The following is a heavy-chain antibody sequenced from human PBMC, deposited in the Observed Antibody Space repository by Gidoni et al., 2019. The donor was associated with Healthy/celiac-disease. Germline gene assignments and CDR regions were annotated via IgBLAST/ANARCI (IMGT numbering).Heavy chain of an antibody. CDR1: GGSISSGSYY. J-gene: IGHJ5*02. CDR3: ARDSAAANWFDP. D-gene: IGHD6-13*01. Sequence: QVQLQESGPGLVKPSQTLSLTCTVSGGSISSGSYYWSWIRPPAGKGLEWIGRVYTSGSTNYNPSLKSRVTISVDTSKNQFSLKLSSVTAADTAVYYCARDSAAANWFDPWGQGTLVTVSS. CDR2: VYTSGST. V-gene: IGHV4-61*02.